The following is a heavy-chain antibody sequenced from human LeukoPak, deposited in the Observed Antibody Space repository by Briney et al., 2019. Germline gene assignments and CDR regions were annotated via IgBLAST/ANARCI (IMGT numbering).Heavy chain of an antibody. J-gene: IGHJ6*03. Sequence: SETLSLTCSVSGYSISSAYYWGWIRQPPGKGLEWIGTMYHSGSTNYNPSLKSRVTISVDTSKNQFSLKLSSVTAADTAVYYCARGSSSWPYYYYYYMDVWGKGTTVTVSS. CDR3: ARGSSSWPYYYYYYMDV. CDR1: GYSISSAYY. V-gene: IGHV4-38-2*02. CDR2: MYHSGST. D-gene: IGHD6-13*01.